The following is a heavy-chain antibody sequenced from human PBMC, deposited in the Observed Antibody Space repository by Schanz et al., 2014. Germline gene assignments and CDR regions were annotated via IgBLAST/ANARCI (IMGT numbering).Heavy chain of an antibody. V-gene: IGHV3-33*06. Sequence: QVQMVESGGGVVQPGRSLRLSCAASGFAFSVYGMHWVRQAPGKGLEWVAFIWYDGSNKYYADSVKGRFTISRDNSKNTLYLQMNSLSADDTAVFYCAKGMGYCSGGTCYDYYYYGLDVWGQGTTVTVSS. D-gene: IGHD2-15*01. CDR3: AKGMGYCSGGTCYDYYYYGLDV. CDR2: IWYDGSNK. J-gene: IGHJ6*02. CDR1: GFAFSVYG.